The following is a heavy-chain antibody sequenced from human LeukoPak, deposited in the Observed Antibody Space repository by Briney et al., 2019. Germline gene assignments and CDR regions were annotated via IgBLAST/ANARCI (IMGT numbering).Heavy chain of an antibody. CDR3: ARGPSGYHNT. CDR2: INHSGST. Sequence: PSETLSLTCAVYGGSFSGYYWSWIRQPPGKGLEWIGEINHSGSTNYNPSLKSRVTISVDTSKNQFSLKLSSVTAADTAVYYCARGPSGYHNTGGRGTLVTVSS. J-gene: IGHJ4*02. CDR1: GGSFSGYY. D-gene: IGHD5-12*01. V-gene: IGHV4-34*01.